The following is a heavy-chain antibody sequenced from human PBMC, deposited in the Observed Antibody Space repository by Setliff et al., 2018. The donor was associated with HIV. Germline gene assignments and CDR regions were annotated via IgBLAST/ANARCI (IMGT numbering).Heavy chain of an antibody. D-gene: IGHD4-17*01. CDR3: ARGTYTDYEVGDY. Sequence: GASVKVSCKASGGTGGSFSRNAISWVRQAPGQGLEWMGGIIPIFGTANYAQKFQGRVTITADESTSTAYMELSSLRYEDTAVYYCARGTYTDYEVGDYWGQGTLVTVPQ. V-gene: IGHV1-69*13. J-gene: IGHJ4*02. CDR2: IIPIFGTA. CDR1: GGTGGSFSRNA.